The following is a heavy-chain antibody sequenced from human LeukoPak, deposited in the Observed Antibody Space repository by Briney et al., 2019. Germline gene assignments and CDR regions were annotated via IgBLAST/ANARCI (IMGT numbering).Heavy chain of an antibody. CDR1: GYTFTGYY. CDR2: INPNSGDT. V-gene: IGHV1-2*06. CDR3: ARLIMGGYFPLDY. J-gene: IGHJ4*02. Sequence: GASVKVSCKASGYTFTGYYLNWVRQAPGQGPEWMGRINPNSGDTNYAQKFQGRVTMTRDTSIATAYMELSRLTSDGTAVYFCARLIMGGYFPLDYWGQGTLVTVSS. D-gene: IGHD4/OR15-4a*01.